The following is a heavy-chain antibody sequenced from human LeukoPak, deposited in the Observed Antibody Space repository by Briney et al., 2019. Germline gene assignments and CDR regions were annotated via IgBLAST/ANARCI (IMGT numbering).Heavy chain of an antibody. CDR2: IYWNDDK. CDR1: GFSLSTSGVG. D-gene: IGHD3-22*01. V-gene: IGHV2-5*01. CDR3: AHSSRDSSDYSLGWDY. Sequence: SGPTLVKPTQTLTLTCTFSGFSLSTSGVGVGWIRQPPGKALEWLALIYWNDDKRYSPSLKSRLTIIKDTSKNQVVLTLTDMDPVDTATYYCAHSSRDSSDYSLGWDYWGQGTLVTVSS. J-gene: IGHJ4*02.